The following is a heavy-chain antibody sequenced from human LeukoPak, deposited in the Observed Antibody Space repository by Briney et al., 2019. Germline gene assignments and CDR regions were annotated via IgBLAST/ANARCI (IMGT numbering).Heavy chain of an antibody. CDR3: ARYSWAVAGTGRAFDI. J-gene: IGHJ3*02. CDR1: GYTFTNYG. CDR2: FDPEDGET. V-gene: IGHV1-24*01. D-gene: IGHD6-19*01. Sequence: ASVKVSCKAAGYTFTNYGISWVRQAPGKGLEWMGGFDPEDGETIYAQKFQGRVTMTEDTSTDTAYMELSSLRSEDTAVYYCARYSWAVAGTGRAFDIWGQGTMVTVSS.